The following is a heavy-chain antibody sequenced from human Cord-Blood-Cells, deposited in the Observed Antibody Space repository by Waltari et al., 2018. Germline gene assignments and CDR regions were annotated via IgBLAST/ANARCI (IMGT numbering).Heavy chain of an antibody. CDR1: GYTFTSYA. D-gene: IGHD2-2*01. CDR3: ASSMLGYCSSTSCYSFFHYYGMDV. J-gene: IGHJ6*02. CDR2: INAGNGNT. V-gene: IGHV1-3*01. Sequence: HVQLVQSGAEVTKPGAHGQVYFKASGYTFTSYAMHWVRHPRAQRLGWMGWINAGNGNTKYSQKFQGRVTITRDTSASTAYMELSSLRSEDTAVYYCASSMLGYCSSTSCYSFFHYYGMDVWGQGTTVTVSS.